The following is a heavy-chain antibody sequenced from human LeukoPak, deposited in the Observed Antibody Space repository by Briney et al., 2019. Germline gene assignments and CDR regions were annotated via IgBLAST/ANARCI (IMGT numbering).Heavy chain of an antibody. CDR3: ARDGKYSSSWYEFLFDY. J-gene: IGHJ4*02. CDR1: GFTFSSYW. Sequence: QTGGSLRLSCAASGFTFSSYWMHWVRQAPGKGLVWVSRINSDGSSTSYADSVKGRFTISRDNAKNTLYLQMNSLRAEDTAVYYCARDGKYSSSWYEFLFDYWGQGTLVTVSS. V-gene: IGHV3-74*01. CDR2: INSDGSST. D-gene: IGHD6-13*01.